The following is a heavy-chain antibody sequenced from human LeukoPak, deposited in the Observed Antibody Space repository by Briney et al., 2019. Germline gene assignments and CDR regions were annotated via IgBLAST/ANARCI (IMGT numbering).Heavy chain of an antibody. J-gene: IGHJ4*02. CDR2: ISVRSNYI. CDR3: VRLRRNSDTSGFYYYYDF. Sequence: GGSLRLSCAASGFTFVNFPMTWFRQAPGKGLEWVSSISVRSNYIYYADSVRGRFSISRDDARDSLYLQMNSLRAEDTAVYYCVRLRRNSDTSGFYYYYDFWGQGTLVTVSS. V-gene: IGHV3-21*01. CDR1: GFTFVNFP. D-gene: IGHD3-22*01.